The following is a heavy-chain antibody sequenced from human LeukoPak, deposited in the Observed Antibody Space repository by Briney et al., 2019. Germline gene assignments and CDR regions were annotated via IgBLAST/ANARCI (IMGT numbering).Heavy chain of an antibody. CDR3: ASQLRHSGSLDAFDI. Sequence: GESLKISCKGSGYSFTSYWIGWVRQMPGKGLEWMGIIYPGDSDTRYSPSFQGQVTISADKSISTAYLQWSSLKASDTAMYYCASQLRHSGSLDAFDIWGQGTMVTVSS. D-gene: IGHD1-26*01. CDR2: IYPGDSDT. CDR1: GYSFTSYW. V-gene: IGHV5-51*01. J-gene: IGHJ3*02.